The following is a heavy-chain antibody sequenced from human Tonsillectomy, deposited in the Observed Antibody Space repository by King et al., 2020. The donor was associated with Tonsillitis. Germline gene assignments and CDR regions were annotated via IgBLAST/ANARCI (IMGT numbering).Heavy chain of an antibody. D-gene: IGHD3-16*01. Sequence: VQLVESGGGLVQSGGSLRLSCAASGFSFSTYSMNWFRQAPGKGLEWLSYISSGSTSIYYADSVKGRFTISRDNANNSLYLQMNSLRAEDTAVYYCARGATGGRGAFDIWGQGTMVTVSS. V-gene: IGHV3-48*01. J-gene: IGHJ3*02. CDR3: ARGATGGRGAFDI. CDR2: ISSGSTSI. CDR1: GFSFSTYS.